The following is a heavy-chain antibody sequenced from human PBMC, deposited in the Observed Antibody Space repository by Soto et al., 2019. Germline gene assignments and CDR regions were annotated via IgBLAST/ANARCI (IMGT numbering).Heavy chain of an antibody. CDR1: GGSISSYY. V-gene: IGHV4-59*01. Sequence: PSETLSLTCTVSGGSISSYYWSWIRQPPGKGLEWIGYIYYSGSTNYNPSLKSRVTISVDTSKNQFSLKLSSVTAADTAVYYCARGLATVTNFDYWGQGTLVTVSS. CDR2: IYYSGST. CDR3: ARGLATVTNFDY. D-gene: IGHD4-17*01. J-gene: IGHJ4*02.